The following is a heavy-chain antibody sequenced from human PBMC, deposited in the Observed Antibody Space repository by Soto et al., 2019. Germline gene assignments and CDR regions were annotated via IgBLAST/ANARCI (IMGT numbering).Heavy chain of an antibody. Sequence: EVQLVESGGGLVQPGRSLRLSCAASGFTFGDYAMHWVRQAPGKGLDWVSGITWNSDNIGYADSVKGRFTISRDNAKNSLYLQMNSLRPEDTALYCCASSIPLGDIFDIWGQGTMVTVSS. D-gene: IGHD2-2*02. CDR1: GFTFGDYA. CDR2: ITWNSDNI. J-gene: IGHJ3*02. CDR3: ASSIPLGDIFDI. V-gene: IGHV3-9*01.